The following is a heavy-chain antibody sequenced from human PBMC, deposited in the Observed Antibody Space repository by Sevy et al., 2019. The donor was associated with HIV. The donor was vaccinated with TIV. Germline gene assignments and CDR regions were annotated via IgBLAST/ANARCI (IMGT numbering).Heavy chain of an antibody. Sequence: GGSLRLSCAASGFTFTEFVMSWVRQSPGKGLEWVSTINRGGGSTYYADSVKGRFTISRDNSQNTLDLQMNSLRAEDTAVYYCAKDVVGGYYDSSGYSDHWVQGTLVTVSS. J-gene: IGHJ4*02. D-gene: IGHD3-22*01. CDR1: GFTFTEFV. CDR2: INRGGGST. V-gene: IGHV3-23*01. CDR3: AKDVVGGYYDSSGYSDH.